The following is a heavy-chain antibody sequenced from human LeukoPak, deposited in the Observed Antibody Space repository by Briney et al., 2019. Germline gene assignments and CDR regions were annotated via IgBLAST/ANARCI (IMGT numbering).Heavy chain of an antibody. CDR3: ARAKPKNMVRGLIMRRESRYYFDY. CDR2: IYSGGST. V-gene: IGHV3-53*01. Sequence: GGSLRLSCAASGFTFSSYSMSWVRQAPGKGLEWVSVIYSGGSTYYADSVKGRFTISRDNSKSTLYIQMNSLRAEDTAVYYCARAKPKNMVRGLIMRRESRYYFDYWGQGTLVTVSS. D-gene: IGHD3-10*01. J-gene: IGHJ4*02. CDR1: GFTFSSYS.